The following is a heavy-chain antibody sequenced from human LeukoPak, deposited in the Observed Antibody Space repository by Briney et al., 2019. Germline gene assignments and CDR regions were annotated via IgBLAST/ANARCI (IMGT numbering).Heavy chain of an antibody. CDR1: GYTFTGYY. V-gene: IGHV1-2*04. CDR3: AASTSPSSWFDP. CDR2: INPNSGGT. D-gene: IGHD2-2*01. J-gene: IGHJ5*02. Sequence: ASVKVSCKASGYTFTGYYMHWVRQAPGQGLEWMGWINPNSGGTNYAQKFQGWVTMTRNTSISTAYMELSRLRSDDTAVYYCAASTSPSSWFDPWGQGTLVTVSS.